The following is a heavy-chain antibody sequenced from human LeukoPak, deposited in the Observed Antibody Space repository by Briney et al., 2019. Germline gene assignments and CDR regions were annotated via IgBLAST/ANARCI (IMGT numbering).Heavy chain of an antibody. V-gene: IGHV3-48*01. CDR3: AREPYEGYCSTTSCYWNAFDI. CDR1: GFTFSSCS. D-gene: IGHD2-2*01. J-gene: IGHJ3*02. Sequence: GGSLRLSCAASGFTFSSCSMNWVRQAPGKGLEWVSYISSSSSTIYYADSVKGRFTISRDNAKNSLYLQMNSLRAEDTAVYYCAREPYEGYCSTTSCYWNAFDIWGQGTMATVSS. CDR2: ISSSSSTI.